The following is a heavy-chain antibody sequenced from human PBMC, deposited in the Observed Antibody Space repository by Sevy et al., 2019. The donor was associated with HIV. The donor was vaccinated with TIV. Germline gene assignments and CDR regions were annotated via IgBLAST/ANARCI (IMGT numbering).Heavy chain of an antibody. CDR2: INTNTGNP. CDR3: ARDELHQLGLQSGYYYGMDV. J-gene: IGHJ6*02. D-gene: IGHD6-13*01. V-gene: IGHV7-4-1*02. Sequence: ASVKVSCKASGYTFTSYAMNWVRQAPGQGLEWMGWINTNTGNPTYAQGFTGRFVFSLDTSVGTAYLQISSLKAEDTAVYYCARDELHQLGLQSGYYYGMDVWGQGTTVTVSS. CDR1: GYTFTSYA.